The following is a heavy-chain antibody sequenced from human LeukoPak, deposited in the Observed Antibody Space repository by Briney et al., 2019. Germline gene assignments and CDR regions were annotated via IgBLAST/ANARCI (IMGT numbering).Heavy chain of an antibody. Sequence: SETLSLTCTVSGGSISSYYWSWIRQPPGKGLEWIGYIYYSGSTYYNPSLKSRVTISVDTSKNQFSLKLSSVTAADTAVYYCARQEGRSATVVTPRFDYWGQGTLVTVSS. D-gene: IGHD4-23*01. CDR2: IYYSGST. CDR3: ARQEGRSATVVTPRFDY. J-gene: IGHJ4*02. CDR1: GGSISSYY. V-gene: IGHV4-59*08.